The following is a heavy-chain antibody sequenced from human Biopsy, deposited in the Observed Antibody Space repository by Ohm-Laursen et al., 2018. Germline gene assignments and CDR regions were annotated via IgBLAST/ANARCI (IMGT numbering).Heavy chain of an antibody. CDR2: VYYTGST. CDR3: ARDRGYYSDRTVPGYFDL. CDR1: GGSISNNNYY. J-gene: IGHJ2*01. D-gene: IGHD3-22*01. Sequence: SETLSLTCTVSGGSISNNNYYWGWIRQPPGKGLEWIGYVYYTGSTDYNPSLQSRVTISVDTSKNHFSLRLRSVTPADTAIYYCARDRGYYSDRTVPGYFDLWGRGTLVTVSP. V-gene: IGHV4-61*03.